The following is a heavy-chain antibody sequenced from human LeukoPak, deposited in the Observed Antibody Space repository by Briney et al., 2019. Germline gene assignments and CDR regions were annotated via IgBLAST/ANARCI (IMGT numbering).Heavy chain of an antibody. CDR2: MNPNSGNT. J-gene: IGHJ6*03. Sequence: GASVKVSCKASGYTFTSYDINWVRQATGQGLEWMGWMNPNSGNTGYAQKFQGRVTMARNTSISTAYMELSSLRSEDTAVYYCARTGHIVVVPAATFYYYYYMDVWGKGTTVTISS. D-gene: IGHD2-2*01. V-gene: IGHV1-8*01. CDR3: ARTGHIVVVPAATFYYYYYMDV. CDR1: GYTFTSYD.